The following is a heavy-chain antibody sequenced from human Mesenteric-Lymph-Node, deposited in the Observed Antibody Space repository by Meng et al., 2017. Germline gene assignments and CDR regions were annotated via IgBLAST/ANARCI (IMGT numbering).Heavy chain of an antibody. Sequence: GQLQQWGAGLLKPSETLSLTCAVYGGSFSGYYWSWIRQHPGKGLEWIGYIYYSGSTYYNPSLKSRVTISVDTSKNQFSLKLTSVTAADTAVYFCARTNYGDYNWFDPWGQGTLVTVSS. D-gene: IGHD4-17*01. J-gene: IGHJ5*02. V-gene: IGHV4-34*01. CDR2: IYYSGST. CDR3: ARTNYGDYNWFDP. CDR1: GGSFSGYY.